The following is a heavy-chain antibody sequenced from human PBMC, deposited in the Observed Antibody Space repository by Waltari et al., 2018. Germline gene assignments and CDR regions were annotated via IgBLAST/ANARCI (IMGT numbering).Heavy chain of an antibody. CDR2: FSRDGATT. V-gene: IGHV3-64*07. J-gene: IGHJ4*02. CDR1: GFTFSVFS. D-gene: IGHD6-19*01. CDR3: ARIDGSGWYGR. Sequence: EVQMVESGGGLVQPGRSLRLSCAASGFTFSVFSMHWVRQAPGKGLEYFSAFSRDGATTYYADSVKGRFTISRDNSKNTLYLQMGSLRADDTAVYYCARIDGSGWYGRWGQGTLVTVSS.